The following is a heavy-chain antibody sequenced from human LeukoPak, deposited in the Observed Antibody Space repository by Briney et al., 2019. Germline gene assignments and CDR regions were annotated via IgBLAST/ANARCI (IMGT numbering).Heavy chain of an antibody. CDR1: RFTFSSYA. Sequence: GGSLRLSCAASRFTFSSYAMSWVRQAPGKGLEWVSGITARADSTYYADSVKGRVTISRDNSKNTLFLQLNSLRAEDAAVYYCAKTYMWSIDAFHIWGQGTMVTVSS. CDR3: AKTYMWSIDAFHI. J-gene: IGHJ3*02. CDR2: ITARADST. D-gene: IGHD2-8*02. V-gene: IGHV3-23*01.